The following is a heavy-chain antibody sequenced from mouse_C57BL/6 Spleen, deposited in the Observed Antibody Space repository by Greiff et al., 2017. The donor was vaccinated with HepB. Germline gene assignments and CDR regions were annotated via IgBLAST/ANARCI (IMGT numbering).Heavy chain of an antibody. V-gene: IGHV1-81*01. CDR1: GYTFTSYG. CDR3: ARRTAQATGAMDY. Sequence: QVHVKQSGAELARPGASVKLSCKASGYTFTSYGISWVKQRTGQGLEWIGEIYPRSGNTYYNEKFKGKATLTADKSSSTAYMELRSLTSEDSAVYFCARRTAQATGAMDYWGQGTSVTVSS. J-gene: IGHJ4*01. D-gene: IGHD3-2*02. CDR2: IYPRSGNT.